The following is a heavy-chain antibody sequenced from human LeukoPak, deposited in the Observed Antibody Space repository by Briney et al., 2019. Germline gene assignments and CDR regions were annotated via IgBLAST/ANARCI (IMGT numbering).Heavy chain of an antibody. CDR2: ISSSGGST. CDR1: GFTFSSYA. J-gene: IGHJ5*02. D-gene: IGHD3-10*01. Sequence: GGSLRLSCAASGFTFSSYAMSWVRQAPGKGLEWVSAISSSGGSTYYADSVKGRFTISRDNSKNTLYLQMNSLRAEDTAVYYCARSLERNYYGSGSYYMNNWFDPWGQGTLVTVSS. CDR3: ARSLERNYYGSGSYYMNNWFDP. V-gene: IGHV3-23*01.